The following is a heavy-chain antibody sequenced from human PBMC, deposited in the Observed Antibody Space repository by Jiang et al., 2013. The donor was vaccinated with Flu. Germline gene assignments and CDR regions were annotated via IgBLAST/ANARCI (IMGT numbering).Heavy chain of an antibody. V-gene: IGHV4-31*03. J-gene: IGHJ5*02. Sequence: PSQTLSLTCTVSGGSISSGGYYWSWIRQHPGKGLEWIGYIYYSGSTYYNPSLKSRVTISVDTSKNQFSLKLSSVTAADTAVYYCAREDYGDLDWFDPWGQGTLVTVSS. CDR1: GGSISSGGYY. CDR3: AREDYGDLDWFDP. D-gene: IGHD4-17*01. CDR2: IYYSGST.